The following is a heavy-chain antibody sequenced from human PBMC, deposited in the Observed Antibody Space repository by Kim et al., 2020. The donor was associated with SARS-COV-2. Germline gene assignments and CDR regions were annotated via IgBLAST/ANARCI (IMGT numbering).Heavy chain of an antibody. D-gene: IGHD6-13*01. V-gene: IGHV5-10-1*01. CDR3: ARHYGAYSSSWYFPY. CDR1: GYSFTSYW. CDR2: IDPSDSYT. Sequence: GESLKISCKGSGYSFTSYWISWVRQMPGKGLEWMGRIDPSDSYTNYSPSFQGHVTISADKSISTAYLQWSSLKASDTAMYYCARHYGAYSSSWYFPYWGQGTLVTVSS. J-gene: IGHJ4*02.